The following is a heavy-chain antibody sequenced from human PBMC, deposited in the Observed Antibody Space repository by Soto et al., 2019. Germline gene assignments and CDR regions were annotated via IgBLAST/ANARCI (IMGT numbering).Heavy chain of an antibody. Sequence: PGGSLRLSCAASGFAFSRYAMSWVRQAPGKGLEWVSSIRNTATDTYYADSVMGRFTVSRDNAKNSVYLQMNRVRDEDTAVYYCARDFLSGKPWGQGTLVTVSS. D-gene: IGHD3-10*01. J-gene: IGHJ5*02. CDR3: ARDFLSGKP. CDR1: GFAFSRYA. CDR2: IRNTATDT. V-gene: IGHV3-23*01.